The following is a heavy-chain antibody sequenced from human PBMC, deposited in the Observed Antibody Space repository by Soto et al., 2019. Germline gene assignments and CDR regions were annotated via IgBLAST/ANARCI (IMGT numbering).Heavy chain of an antibody. D-gene: IGHD1-26*01. CDR2: IFHSGST. Sequence: SETLSLTCAVFGGSISNSNWWTWVRQPPGKGLDWIGEIFHSGSTNYNSSLMGRVTISVDKADNQFSLKLSSVTAADTAVYYCAHRPIVGAAIWGQGTLVTVSS. J-gene: IGHJ4*02. V-gene: IGHV4-4*02. CDR1: GGSISNSNW. CDR3: AHRPIVGAAI.